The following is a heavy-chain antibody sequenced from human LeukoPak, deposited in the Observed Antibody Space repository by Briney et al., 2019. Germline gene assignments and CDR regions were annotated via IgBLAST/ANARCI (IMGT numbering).Heavy chain of an antibody. CDR3: AKEEALYYDSSGLPLGAFDI. D-gene: IGHD3-22*01. V-gene: IGHV3-23*01. CDR2: ISGSGGST. Sequence: PGGSLRLSCAASGFTFSSYAMSWVRQAPGKGLEWVSAISGSGGSTYYADSVKGRFTISRDNSKNTLYLQMNSLRAEDTAVYYCAKEEALYYDSSGLPLGAFDIWGQGTMVTVSS. J-gene: IGHJ3*02. CDR1: GFTFSSYA.